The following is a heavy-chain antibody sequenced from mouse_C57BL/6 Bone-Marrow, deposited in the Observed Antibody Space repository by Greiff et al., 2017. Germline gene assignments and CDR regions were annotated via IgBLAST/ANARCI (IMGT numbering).Heavy chain of an antibody. CDR1: GFSFNTYA. V-gene: IGHV10-1*01. Sequence: EVMLVESGGGLVQPKGSLKLSCAASGFSFNTYAMNWVRQAPGKGLEWVARIRSKSNNYATYYDDSVKDRFTISRDDSESMLYLQMNTLRTEDTAMYYCVRRGGSGYTWFAYWGQGTLVTVSA. CDR2: IRSKSNNYAT. CDR3: VRRGGSGYTWFAY. D-gene: IGHD3-2*02. J-gene: IGHJ3*01.